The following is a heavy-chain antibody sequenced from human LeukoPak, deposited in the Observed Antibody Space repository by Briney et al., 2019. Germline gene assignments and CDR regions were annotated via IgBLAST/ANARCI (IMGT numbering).Heavy chain of an antibody. Sequence: PGGSLRLSCGASGFTFHTYAMAWVRQAPGKGLEWVSTLIGDGGGTHYAHSVKGRFTVSRDNANNTVYLDMNGLTVADIAFYFCAKVRGPGIHIWLLPWDLWGQGTLVTVSS. CDR1: GFTFHTYA. V-gene: IGHV3-23*01. CDR2: LIGDGGGT. D-gene: IGHD2-21*02. J-gene: IGHJ5*02. CDR3: AKVRGPGIHIWLLPWDL.